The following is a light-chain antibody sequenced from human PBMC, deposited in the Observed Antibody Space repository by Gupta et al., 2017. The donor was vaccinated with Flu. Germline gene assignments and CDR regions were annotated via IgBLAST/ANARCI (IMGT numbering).Light chain of an antibody. J-gene: IGLJ2*01. CDR1: SSDVGGYNY. CDR3: SSYTSSSTPVV. CDR2: EVS. V-gene: IGLV2-14*01. Sequence: SAPTPPASVSGSPGQSITLSRPVTSSDVGGYNYVSWYQQHPGKAPKLMIYEVSNRPSGVSNRFSGSKSGNTASLTISGLQAEDEADYYCSSYTSSSTPVVFGGGTKLTVL.